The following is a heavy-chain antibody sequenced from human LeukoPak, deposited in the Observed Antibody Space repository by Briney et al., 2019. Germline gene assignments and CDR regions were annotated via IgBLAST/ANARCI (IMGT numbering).Heavy chain of an antibody. CDR3: AKDRGSGTYYLIPDY. CDR1: GFLFSGFG. V-gene: IGHV3-30*02. D-gene: IGHD3-10*01. CDR2: ISYDGNKK. Sequence: GGSLRLSCEASGFLFSGFGMHWVRQSPGKGLEWIAFISYDGNKKYYGDSVKGRFTISRDSSKNILYLQMDSLTTEDTAVYYCAKDRGSGTYYLIPDYWGQGTLVIVSS. J-gene: IGHJ4*02.